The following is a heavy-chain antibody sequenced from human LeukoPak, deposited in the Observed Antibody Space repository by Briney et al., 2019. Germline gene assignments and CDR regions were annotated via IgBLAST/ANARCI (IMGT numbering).Heavy chain of an antibody. Sequence: SSETLSLTCAVYGGSFRGYYWSWIRQPPGKGLEWIGEINHSGSTNYNPSLKSRVTISVDTSKNQFSLKLSSVTAADTAVYYCARTTEGWFDPWGQGTLVTVSS. D-gene: IGHD1-1*01. CDR2: INHSGST. V-gene: IGHV4-34*01. CDR1: GGSFRGYY. J-gene: IGHJ5*02. CDR3: ARTTEGWFDP.